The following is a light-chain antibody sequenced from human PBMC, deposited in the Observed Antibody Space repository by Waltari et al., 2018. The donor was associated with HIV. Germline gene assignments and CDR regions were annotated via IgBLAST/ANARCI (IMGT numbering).Light chain of an antibody. V-gene: IGLV2-14*03. Sequence: QSALTQPASVSGSPGQSITISCTGSSSDIGAYNYVSWYQQHPGKAPNLIIYGVSNRPSGVSGRFSGSESGNTASLTISGLQAEDEADYFCKSKTSSSTPCVFGTGTKVAVL. CDR2: GVS. CDR1: SSDIGAYNY. CDR3: KSKTSSSTPCV. J-gene: IGLJ1*01.